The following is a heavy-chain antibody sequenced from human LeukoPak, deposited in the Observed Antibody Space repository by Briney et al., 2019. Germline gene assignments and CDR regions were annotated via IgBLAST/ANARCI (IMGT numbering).Heavy chain of an antibody. CDR1: GYTFTGYY. CDR2: INPNSGGT. D-gene: IGHD6-6*01. CDR3: ARVDIAARVPDY. V-gene: IGHV1-2*02. J-gene: IGHJ4*02. Sequence: GASVKVSCKASGYTFTGYYMHWVRQAPGQGLEWMGWINPNSGGTNYAQKFQGRVTMSRDTYISTAYMELSRLRSDDTAVYYCARVDIAARVPDYWGQGTLVTVSS.